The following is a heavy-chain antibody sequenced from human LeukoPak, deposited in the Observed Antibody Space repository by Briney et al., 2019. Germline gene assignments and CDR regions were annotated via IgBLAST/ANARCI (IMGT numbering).Heavy chain of an antibody. J-gene: IGHJ6*03. D-gene: IGHD3-3*01. CDR3: ARDGIAGFGVITGNYYSIDV. CDR2: VSHGGTT. V-gene: IGHV4-34*01. Sequence: PSETLSLTCTVYGGSFSDYSWSWIRQPPGKGLEWIGEVSHGGTTNYNPSLESRVTISIDTSNSQFSLNLKSVTAADSGVYYCARDGIAGFGVITGNYYSIDVWGKGTTVTVSS. CDR1: GGSFSDYS.